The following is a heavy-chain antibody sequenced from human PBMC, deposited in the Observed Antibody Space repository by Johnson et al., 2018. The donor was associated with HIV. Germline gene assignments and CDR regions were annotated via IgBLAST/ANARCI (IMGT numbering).Heavy chain of an antibody. V-gene: IGHV3-23*04. J-gene: IGHJ3*02. CDR3: ASGIWYLWSAFDI. CDR1: GFTFSSYG. Sequence: VQLVESGGGVVQPGRSLRLSCAASGFTFSSYGMHWVRQAPGKGLEWVSAISGSGGSTYYADSVKGRFTISRDNSKNTLYLQMNSLRAEDTAVYYCASGIWYLWSAFDIWGQGAMVIVSS. D-gene: IGHD3-3*01. CDR2: ISGSGGST.